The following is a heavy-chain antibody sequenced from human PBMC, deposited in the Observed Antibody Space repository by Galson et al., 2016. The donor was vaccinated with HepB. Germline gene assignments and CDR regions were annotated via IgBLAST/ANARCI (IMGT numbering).Heavy chain of an antibody. CDR3: ATHSGGTYYTYYGMDV. CDR1: GYTLTELS. V-gene: IGHV1-24*01. Sequence: SVKVSCKVSGYTLTELSMHWVRQAPGKGLEWMGGFDPEDVETIYAQKFPGRVTMTEDTSTDTAYMELSSLRSEDTAVYYCATHSGGTYYTYYGMDVWGQGTTVTVSS. D-gene: IGHD1-26*01. J-gene: IGHJ6*02. CDR2: FDPEDVET.